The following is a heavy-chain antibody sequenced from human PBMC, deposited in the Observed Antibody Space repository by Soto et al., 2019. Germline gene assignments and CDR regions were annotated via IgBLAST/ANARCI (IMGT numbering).Heavy chain of an antibody. CDR2: IIPMFGTT. CDR1: GGTFSRHA. V-gene: IGHV1-69*01. Sequence: QVQLVQSGSEVKMPGSSVKVSCKTSGGTFSRHAINWVRQAPGQGLEWMGGIIPMFGTTNYAQKFKGRVTISADESTTTGYMELGSLRSEDAAVYYCARAAIQRSSWYFWFDPWGQGTLVTVSS. J-gene: IGHJ5*02. D-gene: IGHD6-13*01. CDR3: ARAAIQRSSWYFWFDP.